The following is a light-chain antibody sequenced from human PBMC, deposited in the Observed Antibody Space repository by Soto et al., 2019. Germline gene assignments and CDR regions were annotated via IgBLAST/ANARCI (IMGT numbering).Light chain of an antibody. CDR1: QSVSTS. V-gene: IGKV3-11*01. J-gene: IGKJ2*01. CDR3: QQRNSWPYT. CDR2: DAS. Sequence: ESVLTQSPATLSLSPGERATLSCRASQSVSTSLAWYQQKPGQAPRLLIHDASNRATGIPDRFTGSGSGTDFTLTISSLEPEDFVVYYCQQRNSWPYTFGQGTKLEIK.